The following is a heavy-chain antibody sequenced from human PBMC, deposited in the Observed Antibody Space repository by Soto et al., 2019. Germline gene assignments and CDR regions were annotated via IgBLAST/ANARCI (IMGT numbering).Heavy chain of an antibody. CDR1: GITFSTYR. Sequence: EVQLVESGGGLVQPGGSLRLSCVVSGITFSTYRMHWVRQAPGKGLVWVSHIKSDGTVTHYTDSVRGRFIISRDNGKNTLFLQMNSLRAEDTAVYYCARENDDFWSGYYLDYWGQGTLVTVSS. J-gene: IGHJ4*02. D-gene: IGHD3-3*01. V-gene: IGHV3-74*01. CDR3: ARENDDFWSGYYLDY. CDR2: IKSDGTVT.